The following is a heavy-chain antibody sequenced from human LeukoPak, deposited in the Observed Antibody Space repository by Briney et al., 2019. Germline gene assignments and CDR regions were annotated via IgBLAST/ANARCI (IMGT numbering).Heavy chain of an antibody. CDR1: GYTFTSYG. CDR3: ARNLGYCSGGSCYSPAGYFDY. D-gene: IGHD2-15*01. V-gene: IGHV1-18*04. J-gene: IGHJ4*02. CDR2: ISAYNGNT. Sequence: ASVKVSCKASGYTFTSYGISWARQAPGQGLEWMGWISAYNGNTNYAQKPQGRVTMTTDTSTSTAYMELRSLRSDDTAVYYCARNLGYCSGGSCYSPAGYFDYWGQGTLVTVSS.